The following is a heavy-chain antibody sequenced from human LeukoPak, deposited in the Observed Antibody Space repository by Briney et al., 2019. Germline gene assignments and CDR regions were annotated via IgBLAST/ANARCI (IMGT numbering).Heavy chain of an antibody. CDR1: GFTFSVYS. J-gene: IGHJ4*02. Sequence: GGSLRLSCAASGFTFSVYSMTWVRQAPGKGLEWVSYISSSSSLIYYTDSVKGRFTISRDNSKNTLYLQMSSLRAEDTAVYYCVKDLSSSWYYFDYWGQGTLVTVSS. CDR2: ISSSSSLI. V-gene: IGHV3-21*05. D-gene: IGHD6-13*01. CDR3: VKDLSSSWYYFDY.